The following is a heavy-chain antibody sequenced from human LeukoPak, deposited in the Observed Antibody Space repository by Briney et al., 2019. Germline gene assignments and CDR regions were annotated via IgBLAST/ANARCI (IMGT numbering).Heavy chain of an antibody. CDR3: AKGGRWDYYDSSH. CDR1: GITLRSYD. Sequence: GSLRLSCAPTGITLRSYDMTSGRQAPGKRPEWVSGISGSGGSTYYADSVKGRFTISRDNSKNTLYLQMNSLRAEDTAVYYCAKGGRWDYYDSSHWGQGTMVTVSS. CDR2: ISGSGGST. J-gene: IGHJ3*01. V-gene: IGHV3-23*01. D-gene: IGHD3-22*01.